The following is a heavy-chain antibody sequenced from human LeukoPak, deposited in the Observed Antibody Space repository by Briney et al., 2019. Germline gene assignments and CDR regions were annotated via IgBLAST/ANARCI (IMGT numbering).Heavy chain of an antibody. J-gene: IGHJ3*02. CDR2: IYYSRHI. Sequence: SDTLPLTCTVSGGPISTYYGSCIRQPPGKGLEWFGYIYYSRHINYNPPLKRRLSISVHTPKPQFPLKLSSVPAADTAVYYCARMVIRAYCSGDNCYEHAFDIWGQGTMVTVS. CDR1: GGPISTYY. V-gene: IGHV4-59*08. CDR3: ARMVIRAYCSGDNCYEHAFDI. D-gene: IGHD2-15*01.